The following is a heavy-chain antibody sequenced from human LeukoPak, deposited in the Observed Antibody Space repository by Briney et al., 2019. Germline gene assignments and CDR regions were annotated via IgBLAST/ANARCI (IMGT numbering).Heavy chain of an antibody. D-gene: IGHD3-10*01. V-gene: IGHV3-23*01. CDR3: AKGSGSGTHLPSARFDY. CDR1: GFTFSSYA. CDR2: ISGGGIGT. J-gene: IGHJ4*02. Sequence: GGSLRLSCAASGFTFSSYAMSWVRQALEKGLEWVAHISGGGIGTYYADSVKGRFTISRDNSKNTMYVQMNSLRDDDTAVYFCAKGSGSGTHLPSARFDYWGQGTTVTVFS.